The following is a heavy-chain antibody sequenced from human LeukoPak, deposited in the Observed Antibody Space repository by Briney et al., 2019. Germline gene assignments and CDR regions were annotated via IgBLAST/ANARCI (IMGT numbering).Heavy chain of an antibody. Sequence: SETLSLTCTVSGGSISSYYWSWIRQPPGKGLEWIGYIYDSGSTNYNPSLKSRVTISVDTSKNQFSLKLSSVTAADTAVYYCARKRWLHGYFDYWGQGTLVTVSS. CDR3: ARKRWLHGYFDY. V-gene: IGHV4-59*01. J-gene: IGHJ4*02. CDR1: GGSISSYY. D-gene: IGHD5-24*01. CDR2: IYDSGST.